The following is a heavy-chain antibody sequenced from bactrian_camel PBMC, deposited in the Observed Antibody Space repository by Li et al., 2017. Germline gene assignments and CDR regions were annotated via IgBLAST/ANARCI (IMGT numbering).Heavy chain of an antibody. J-gene: IGHJ4*01. D-gene: IGHD1*01. Sequence: HVQLVESGGGSVQPGGSQRLACEASGAVFSTWCMGWFRQAPGKEREGVATLDLTGITTYADSVKGRFTISRDNAKNTVYLQMNSLKPEDTAMYYCAAAWRCTLDFANYWGQGTQVTVS. CDR1: GAVFSTWC. CDR3: AAAWRCTLDFANY. CDR2: LDLTGIT. V-gene: IGHV3S53*01.